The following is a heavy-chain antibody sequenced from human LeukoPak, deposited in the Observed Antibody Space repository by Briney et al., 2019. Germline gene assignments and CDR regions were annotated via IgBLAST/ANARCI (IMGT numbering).Heavy chain of an antibody. Sequence: ASVKVSCKASGGTFSSYAISWVRQAPGQGLEWMGGIIPIFGTANYAQKFQARVTITTDESTSTAYMELSSLRSEDTAVYYCASAMVAVDAFDIWGQGTMVTVSS. J-gene: IGHJ3*02. CDR1: GGTFSSYA. V-gene: IGHV1-69*05. D-gene: IGHD2-8*01. CDR2: IIPIFGTA. CDR3: ASAMVAVDAFDI.